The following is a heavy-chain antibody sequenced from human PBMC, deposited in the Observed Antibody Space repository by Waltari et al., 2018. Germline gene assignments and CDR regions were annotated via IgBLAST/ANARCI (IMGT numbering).Heavy chain of an antibody. CDR2: IDYSGST. CDR1: GGSISSYY. Sequence: QVQLQESGPGLVKPSETLSLTCTVSGGSISSYYWSWFRQPPGKGLEWIGYIDYSGSTNYNPSLKSRVTISVDTSKNQFSLKLSSVTAADTAVYYCAREGGTISWGYYWYFDLWGRGTLVTVSS. D-gene: IGHD3-16*01. J-gene: IGHJ2*01. CDR3: AREGGTISWGYYWYFDL. V-gene: IGHV4-59*01.